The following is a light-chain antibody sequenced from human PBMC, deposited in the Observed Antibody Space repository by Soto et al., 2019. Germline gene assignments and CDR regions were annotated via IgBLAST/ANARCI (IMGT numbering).Light chain of an antibody. J-gene: IGLJ2*01. CDR2: EVS. Sequence: QSVLTQPASVSGSPGQSITISCTGTSSDVAGYNYVSWYQHHPGKAPKLMIYEVSNRPSGVSNRFSGSKSGNTASLTISGLQAEDGADYYCSSYTNSNTWLFGGGTKLTVL. V-gene: IGLV2-14*01. CDR3: SSYTNSNTWL. CDR1: SSDVAGYNY.